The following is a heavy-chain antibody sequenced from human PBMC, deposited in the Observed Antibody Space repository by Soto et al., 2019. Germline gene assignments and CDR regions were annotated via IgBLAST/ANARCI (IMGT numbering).Heavy chain of an antibody. CDR2: ISGSGGST. J-gene: IGHJ4*02. CDR1: GFTFSSYA. D-gene: IGHD2-2*01. Sequence: PGGSLRLSCAASGFTFSSYAMSWVRQAPGKGLEWVSAISGSGGSTYYADSVKGRFTISRDNSKNTLYLQMNSLRAEDTAVYYCAKDPRTYCSSTSCPFDYWGQGTLVTVSS. CDR3: AKDPRTYCSSTSCPFDY. V-gene: IGHV3-23*01.